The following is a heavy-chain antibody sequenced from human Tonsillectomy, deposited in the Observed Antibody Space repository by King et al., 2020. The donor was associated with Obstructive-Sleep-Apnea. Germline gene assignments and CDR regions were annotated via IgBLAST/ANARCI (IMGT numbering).Heavy chain of an antibody. Sequence: QLQESGPGLVKPSQTLSLTCTVSGGSISSGDYYWSWIRQHPGKGLEWIGYIYYSGSSNYNPSLKSRVTISVDTSKNQFSLKLSSMTAADTAVYYCARAPMVRGIIRWFDPWDQGTLVTVSS. CDR1: GGSISSGDYY. J-gene: IGHJ5*02. D-gene: IGHD3-10*01. V-gene: IGHV4-31*03. CDR3: ARAPMVRGIIRWFDP. CDR2: IYYSGSS.